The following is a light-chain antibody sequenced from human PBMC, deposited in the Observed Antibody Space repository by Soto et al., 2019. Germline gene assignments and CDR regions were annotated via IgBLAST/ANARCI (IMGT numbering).Light chain of an antibody. Sequence: QPVLTQPPSASGTPGQRVTISCSGSSSNIGSNTVNWYQQLPGTAPKVLIYSNNERPSGVPDRFSGSKSGTSASLAISGLQSEDEADYYCAAWDDSLSNYVFGTGTQLTVL. J-gene: IGLJ1*01. CDR2: SNN. CDR3: AAWDDSLSNYV. CDR1: SSNIGSNT. V-gene: IGLV1-44*01.